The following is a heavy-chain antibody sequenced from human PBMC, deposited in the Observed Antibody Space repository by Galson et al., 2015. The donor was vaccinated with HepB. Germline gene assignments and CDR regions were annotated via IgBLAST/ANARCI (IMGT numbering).Heavy chain of an antibody. Sequence: SLRLSCAASGFTFSSYTINWVRQAPGKKMEWVSYISTTGTTIYYADSVKGRFTISRDNAENSVLLQMDSLRDEDTAVYYCVRVAVDTTIFRGYWYFDLWGRGTLVTVSS. J-gene: IGHJ2*01. CDR3: VRVAVDTTIFRGYWYFDL. V-gene: IGHV3-48*02. D-gene: IGHD5-18*01. CDR2: ISTTGTTI. CDR1: GFTFSSYT.